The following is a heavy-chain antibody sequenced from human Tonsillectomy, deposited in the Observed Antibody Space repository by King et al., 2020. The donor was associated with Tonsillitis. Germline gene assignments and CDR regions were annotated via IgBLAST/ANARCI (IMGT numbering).Heavy chain of an antibody. CDR3: AREGDHYFGSGSFTD. CDR1: GYIFTSYW. CDR2: IHPGDSDT. Sequence: QLVQSGAEVKKPGESLKISCQGSGYIFTSYWLGWVRQMPGKGLEWMGSIHPGDSDTRYSPPFQDQLAISADRSIGTAYLPWSSLKASDTAFYYCAREGDHYFGSGSFTDWGQGTLVTVSS. J-gene: IGHJ4*02. D-gene: IGHD3-10*01. V-gene: IGHV5-51*01.